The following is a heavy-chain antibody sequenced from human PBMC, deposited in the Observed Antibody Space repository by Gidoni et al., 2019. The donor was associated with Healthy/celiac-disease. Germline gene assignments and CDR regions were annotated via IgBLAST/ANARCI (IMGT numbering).Heavy chain of an antibody. CDR2: IYWDDDK. V-gene: IGHV2-5*02. D-gene: IGHD4-17*01. Sequence: QITLKESGPTLVKPTQTLTLTCTFSGFSLSTSGVGVGWIRQPPGKALEWLALIYWDDDKRYSPSLKSRLTITKDTSKNQVVLTMTNMDPVDTATYYCAHRPSPSTVTIHPLLSWGQGTLVTVSS. CDR3: AHRPSPSTVTIHPLLS. J-gene: IGHJ4*02. CDR1: GFSLSTSGVG.